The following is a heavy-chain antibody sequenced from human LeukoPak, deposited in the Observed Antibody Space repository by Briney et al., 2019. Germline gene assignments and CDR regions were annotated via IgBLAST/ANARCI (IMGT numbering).Heavy chain of an antibody. D-gene: IGHD3-3*01. Sequence: GGSLRLSCAASGFTFSDYYMSWIRQAPGKGLEWVSCISNSGSTIYYADSVKGRFTISRDNAKNSLYLQMNSLRAEDTAVYYCARDRAYYDSDYWGQGTLVTVSS. CDR3: ARDRAYYDSDY. V-gene: IGHV3-11*01. CDR1: GFTFSDYY. CDR2: ISNSGSTI. J-gene: IGHJ4*02.